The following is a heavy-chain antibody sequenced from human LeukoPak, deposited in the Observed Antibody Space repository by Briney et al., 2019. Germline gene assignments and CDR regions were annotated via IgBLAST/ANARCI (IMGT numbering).Heavy chain of an antibody. Sequence: ASVKVSCKASGYTFTSYGISWVRQAPGQGLEWMGGIIPIFGTANYAQKFQGRVTITADESTSTAYMELSSLRSEDTAVYYCARDGGVDYYDSSGRIFDYWGQGTLVTVSS. V-gene: IGHV1-69*13. CDR2: IIPIFGTA. CDR3: ARDGGVDYYDSSGRIFDY. J-gene: IGHJ4*02. CDR1: GYTFTSYG. D-gene: IGHD3-22*01.